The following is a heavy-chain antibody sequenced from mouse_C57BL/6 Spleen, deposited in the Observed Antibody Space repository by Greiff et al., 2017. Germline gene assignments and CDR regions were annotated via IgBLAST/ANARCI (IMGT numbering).Heavy chain of an antibody. V-gene: IGHV14-2*01. Sequence: VQLQQSGAELVKPGASVKLSCTASGFNIKDYYMHWVKQRTEQGLEWIGRIDPEDGETKYAPKFPGKATITADTSSNTAYLQLSSLTSEDTAVYYCARWTSIYGNPPFDYWGQGTTLTVSS. J-gene: IGHJ2*01. CDR3: ARWTSIYGNPPFDY. CDR2: IDPEDGET. CDR1: GFNIKDYY. D-gene: IGHD2-1*01.